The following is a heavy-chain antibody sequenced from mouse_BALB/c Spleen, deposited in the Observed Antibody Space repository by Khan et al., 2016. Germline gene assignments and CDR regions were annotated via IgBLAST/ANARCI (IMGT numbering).Heavy chain of an antibody. CDR1: GFTFSSYV. J-gene: IGHJ4*01. V-gene: IGHV5-9-1*01. D-gene: IGHD3-1*01. Sequence: EVELVESGGGLVKPGGSLKLSCAASGFTFSSYVMSWVRQTPEKRLEWVATISSGGNYTYYPDSVKGRFTISRDSAKNTLSLQMSSLRSEDTAIYVDAREARAAVGAMDYWGQGTSVTVSS. CDR3: AREARAAVGAMDY. CDR2: ISSGGNYT.